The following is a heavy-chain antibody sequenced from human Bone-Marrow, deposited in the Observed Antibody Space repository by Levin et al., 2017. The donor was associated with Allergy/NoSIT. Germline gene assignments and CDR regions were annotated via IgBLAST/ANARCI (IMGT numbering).Heavy chain of an antibody. CDR2: IIPIFGTA. Sequence: SVKVSCKASGGTFSSYAISWVRQAPGQGLEWMGGIIPIFGTANYAQKFQGRVTITADKSTSTAYMELSSLRSEDTAVYYCARIADFPFLVPAAKVLAYHDAFDSWGQGTMVTVSS. D-gene: IGHD2-2*01. J-gene: IGHJ3*02. CDR1: GGTFSSYA. V-gene: IGHV1-69*06. CDR3: ARIADFPFLVPAAKVLAYHDAFDS.